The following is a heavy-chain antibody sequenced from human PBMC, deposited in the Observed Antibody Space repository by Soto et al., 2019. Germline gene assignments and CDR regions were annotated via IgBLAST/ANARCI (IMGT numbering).Heavy chain of an antibody. V-gene: IGHV3-48*02. CDR1: GFTISECS. CDR3: VRDRDLYRDMFHADL. CDR2: ITIRTGNV. J-gene: IGHJ4*01. D-gene: IGHD3-10*02. Sequence: GGSLRFSCEASGFTISECSMNWVRQAPGKGLEWLAYITIRTGNVLYADSVRGRFTISADNAENSVILQMNSLRDEDSAVYFCVRDRDLYRDMFHADLWGQGTLVTVSS.